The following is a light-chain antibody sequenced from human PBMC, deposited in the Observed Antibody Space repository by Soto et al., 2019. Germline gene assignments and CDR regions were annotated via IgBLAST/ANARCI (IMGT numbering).Light chain of an antibody. CDR3: CTDTGRDFYL. CDR2: EVT. CDR1: SSDVGVHNF. J-gene: IGLJ2*01. Sequence: QSALTQPPSASGSLGQSVTISCTGTSSDVGVHNFVSWYQQSPGKAPKLLMYEVTKRPAGVPDRFSGSKSGNTASLTVAGLHADAEADYYCCTDTGRDFYLLVGGTKLTVL. V-gene: IGLV2-8*01.